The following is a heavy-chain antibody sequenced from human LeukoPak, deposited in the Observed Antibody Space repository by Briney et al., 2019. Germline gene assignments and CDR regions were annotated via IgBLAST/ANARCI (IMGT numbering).Heavy chain of an antibody. D-gene: IGHD3-16*01. CDR3: ARELGRGGSAFDV. Sequence: GGSLRLSCAASGFTFSSYAMSWVRQAPGKGLVWVAHIDPDGSVANYGDSVKGRFTISRDNAKNTLYLQMDSLRAEDTAVYYCARELGRGGSAFDVWGQGTMVTVSS. V-gene: IGHV3-74*01. CDR2: IDPDGSVA. J-gene: IGHJ3*01. CDR1: GFTFSSYA.